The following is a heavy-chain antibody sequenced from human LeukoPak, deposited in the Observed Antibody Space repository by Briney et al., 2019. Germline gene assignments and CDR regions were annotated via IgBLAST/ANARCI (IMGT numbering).Heavy chain of an antibody. D-gene: IGHD6-19*01. V-gene: IGHV4-59*01. J-gene: IGHJ3*02. CDR3: ARIAVAGWGAFDI. CDR2: IYYSGST. CDR1: GGSISTYY. Sequence: SETLSLTCTVSGGSISTYYWTWIRQPPGKGLEWIGYIYYSGSTNYNPSLKSRVTISVDTSKNQFSLKLSSVTAADTAVYYCARIAVAGWGAFDIWGQGTMVTVSS.